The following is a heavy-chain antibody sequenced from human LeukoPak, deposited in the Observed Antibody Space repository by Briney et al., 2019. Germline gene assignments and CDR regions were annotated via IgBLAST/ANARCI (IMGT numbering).Heavy chain of an antibody. CDR3: ARGVTDIVVVPAAQDCYYYGMDV. CDR2: INPNSGNT. CDR1: GYTFTGYY. Sequence: ASVKVSCKASGYTFTGYYMHWVRQAPGQGLEWMGWINPNSGNTGYAQKFQGRVTMTRNTSISTAYMELSSLRSEDTAVYYCARGVTDIVVVPAAQDCYYYGMDVWGQGTTVTVSS. V-gene: IGHV1-8*02. D-gene: IGHD2-2*01. J-gene: IGHJ6*02.